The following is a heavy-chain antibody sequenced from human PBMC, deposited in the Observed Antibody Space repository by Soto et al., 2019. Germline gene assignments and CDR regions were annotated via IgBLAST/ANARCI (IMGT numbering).Heavy chain of an antibody. V-gene: IGHV3-23*01. CDR1: GFTFSNYA. CDR3: ATDLGPGAYDLFSSAYYYGMDV. Sequence: VQLLESGGGLVQPGGSLRLSCAASGFTFSNYAMNWVRQAPGKGLEWLSVISGSGGITYYAGSVKGRFTISKDTSKNTLFLQMNSLIAEDTAVYYCATDLGPGAYDLFSSAYYYGMDVWGKGTTVTVSS. D-gene: IGHD5-12*01. J-gene: IGHJ6*04. CDR2: ISGSGGIT.